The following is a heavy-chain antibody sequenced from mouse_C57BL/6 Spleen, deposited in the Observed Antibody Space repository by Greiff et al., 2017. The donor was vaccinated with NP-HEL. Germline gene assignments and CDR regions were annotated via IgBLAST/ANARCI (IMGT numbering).Heavy chain of an antibody. V-gene: IGHV1-7*01. CDR2: INPSSGYT. CDR3: ASYYSNPAWFAY. J-gene: IGHJ3*01. CDR1: GYTFTSYW. D-gene: IGHD2-5*01. Sequence: QVQLQQSGAELAKPGASVKLSCKASGYTFTSYWMHWVKQRPGQGLEWIGYINPSSGYTKYNQKFQDKATLTADKSSSTAYMQLSSLTYEYSAVYYCASYYSNPAWFAYWGQGTLVTVSA.